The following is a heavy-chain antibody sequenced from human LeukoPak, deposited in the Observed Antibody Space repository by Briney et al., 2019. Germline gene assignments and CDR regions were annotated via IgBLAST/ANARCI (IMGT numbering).Heavy chain of an antibody. CDR3: ARDGVSGYTTSWYDS. J-gene: IGHJ5*01. V-gene: IGHV3-7*01. Sequence: GGSLRLSCSASGFTLSNYWMSWVPQAPGRGLEWVANIKQDGRERFYVDSEKGRFTVSRDKAKSSLDLQINSLGAEDTAVCSCARDGVSGYTTSWYDSWGQGTLVTVSS. CDR2: IKQDGRER. D-gene: IGHD5-12*01. CDR1: GFTLSNYW.